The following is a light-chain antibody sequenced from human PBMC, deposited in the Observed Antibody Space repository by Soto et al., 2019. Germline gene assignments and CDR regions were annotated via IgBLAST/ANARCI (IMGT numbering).Light chain of an antibody. CDR1: SSDVGHYSY. CDR2: DVS. Sequence: QSVLTQPASVSGSPGQSITISCSGTSSDVGHYSYVSWYQQHPGKAPKLMIYDVSSRPSGVSNRFSGSKSGNTASLTISGLQAEDEADYYCSSYRRTGTLVFGGGTKVTVL. V-gene: IGLV2-14*01. CDR3: SSYRRTGTLV. J-gene: IGLJ2*01.